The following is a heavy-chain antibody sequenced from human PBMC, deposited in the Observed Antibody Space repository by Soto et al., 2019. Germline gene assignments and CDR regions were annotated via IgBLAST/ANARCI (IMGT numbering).Heavy chain of an antibody. Sequence: GGSLRLSCAASGFALSSAWMTGVRQAPGKGLEWVGRIKSKTDGGTIDYAVSVNGRFTISRDDSKNTLYLQMNNLKTEDTAVYYCISGYSSVWYVWGQGTTVTVSS. V-gene: IGHV3-15*07. D-gene: IGHD6-19*01. J-gene: IGHJ6*02. CDR2: IKSKTDGGTI. CDR3: ISGYSSVWYV. CDR1: GFALSSAW.